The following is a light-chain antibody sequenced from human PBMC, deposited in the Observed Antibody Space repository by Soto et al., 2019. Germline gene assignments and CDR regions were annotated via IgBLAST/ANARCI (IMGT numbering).Light chain of an antibody. CDR3: SSYTRSSTLV. Sequence: QSALTQPASVSGSPGQSITISCSGASSDIGGYDYVSWYQQHPGKAPKLMIYEVTHRPSGVSNRFSASKSGNTASLTISGLQTEDEADYYCSSYTRSSTLVFGGGTQLTVL. J-gene: IGLJ2*01. V-gene: IGLV2-14*01. CDR2: EVT. CDR1: SSDIGGYDY.